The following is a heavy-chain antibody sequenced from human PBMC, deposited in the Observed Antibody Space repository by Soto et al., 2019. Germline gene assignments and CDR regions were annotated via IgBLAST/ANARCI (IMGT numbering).Heavy chain of an antibody. V-gene: IGHV3-21*01. CDR2: ISTTSTYT. CDR1: GFTFYSYA. J-gene: IGHJ3*02. D-gene: IGHD2-2*01. Sequence: PGGSLRLSCAASGFTFYSYAMSWVRQAPGKGLEWVSSISTTSTYTHYADSLKGRFTISRDNAKKLLYLQMDSLRAEDTAVYYCARDDGLSSTNVKAFDIWGQGTKVTVSS. CDR3: ARDDGLSSTNVKAFDI.